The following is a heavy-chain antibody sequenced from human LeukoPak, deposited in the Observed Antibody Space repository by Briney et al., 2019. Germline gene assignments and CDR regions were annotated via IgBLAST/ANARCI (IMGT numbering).Heavy chain of an antibody. J-gene: IGHJ4*02. CDR2: IYSGGST. Sequence: GGSLRLSCAASGFTVSSNYMSWVRQAPGKGLEWVSVIYSGGSTYYADSVKGRFTISRDNSKNTLYLQTNSLRAEDTAVYYCARASSWYKTDYWGQGTLVTVSS. CDR3: ARASSWYKTDY. V-gene: IGHV3-53*01. D-gene: IGHD6-13*01. CDR1: GFTVSSNY.